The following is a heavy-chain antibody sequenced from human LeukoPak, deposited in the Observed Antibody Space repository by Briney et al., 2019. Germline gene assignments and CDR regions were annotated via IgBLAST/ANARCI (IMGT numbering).Heavy chain of an antibody. D-gene: IGHD3-10*01. J-gene: IGHJ6*02. V-gene: IGHV3-33*01. Sequence: PGGSLRLSCAASGFTFSSYGMHWVRQAPGKGLEWVAVIWYDGSNKYYADSVKGRFTISRDNSKNTLYLQMNSLRAEDTAVYYCVRTITMVRSYYYGMDVWGQGTTVTVSS. CDR3: VRTITMVRSYYYGMDV. CDR1: GFTFSSYG. CDR2: IWYDGSNK.